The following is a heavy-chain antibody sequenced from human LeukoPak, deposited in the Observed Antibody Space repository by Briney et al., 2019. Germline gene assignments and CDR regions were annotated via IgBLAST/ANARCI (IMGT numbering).Heavy chain of an antibody. V-gene: IGHV3-21*01. CDR1: GFTFRSYT. CDR2: ISSGSTYI. Sequence: GGSLRLSCEASGFTFRSYTMNWVRQIPGKGLEWVSCISSGSTYIYYADSVKGRFTISRDNAKNSLYLQMNSLRAEDTAVYYCARFGSSGWYNWFDPWGQGTLVTVSS. J-gene: IGHJ5*02. D-gene: IGHD6-19*01. CDR3: ARFGSSGWYNWFDP.